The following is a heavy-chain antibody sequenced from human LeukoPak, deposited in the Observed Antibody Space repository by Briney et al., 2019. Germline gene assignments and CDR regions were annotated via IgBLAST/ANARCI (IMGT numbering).Heavy chain of an antibody. CDR2: ISGSGGST. D-gene: IGHD6-19*01. CDR3: AKVGSGWSSDY. V-gene: IGHV3-23*01. Sequence: RSGGSLRLSCAASGFTFSSYAMSWVRQAPGKGLEWVSAISGSGGSTYYADSVKGRFTISRENSKNTLYLQMNSLRADDTAVYYCAKVGSGWSSDYWGQGTLVTVSS. J-gene: IGHJ4*02. CDR1: GFTFSSYA.